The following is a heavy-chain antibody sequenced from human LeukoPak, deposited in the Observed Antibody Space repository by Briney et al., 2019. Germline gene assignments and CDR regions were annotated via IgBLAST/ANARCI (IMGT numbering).Heavy chain of an antibody. V-gene: IGHV3-21*01. Sequence: GGSLRLSCAASGFTFSSYSMNWVRQAPGKGLEWVSSISSSSYIYYADSVKGRFTISRDNAKNSLYLQMNSLRAEDTAVYYCAGTYGGNSYYYYGMDVWGQGTTVTVSS. CDR1: GFTFSSYS. J-gene: IGHJ6*02. D-gene: IGHD4-23*01. CDR3: AGTYGGNSYYYYGMDV. CDR2: ISSSSYI.